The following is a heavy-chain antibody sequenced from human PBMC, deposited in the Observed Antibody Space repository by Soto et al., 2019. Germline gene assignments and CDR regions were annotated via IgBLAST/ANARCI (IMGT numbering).Heavy chain of an antibody. V-gene: IGHV3-23*01. CDR1: EFTFSSYS. CDR2: VIGGGDIT. CDR3: ERGHFGVTMDV. D-gene: IGHD3-3*01. J-gene: IGHJ6*02. Sequence: EVQLLESGGGLVQPGGSLRLSCAASEFTFSSYSMIWVRQGPGKGVEWVSGVIGGGDITYYAESVKGRFTISRDNSTNTLYLQMNSLRAEDTAVFYCERGHFGVTMDVWGQGTTVTVSS.